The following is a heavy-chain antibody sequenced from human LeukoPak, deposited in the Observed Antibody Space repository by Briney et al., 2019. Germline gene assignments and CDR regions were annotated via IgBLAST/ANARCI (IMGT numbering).Heavy chain of an antibody. J-gene: IGHJ4*02. D-gene: IGHD2-2*03. V-gene: IGHV3-74*01. Sequence: GGSLRLSCAASGFTFSSYWMHWVRQAPGKGLVWVLRINSDGSSTSYADSVKGRFTISRDNAKNTLYLQMNSLRAEDTAVYYCARDRGYCSSTSCYRLFDYWGQGTLVTVSS. CDR1: GFTFSSYW. CDR3: ARDRGYCSSTSCYRLFDY. CDR2: INSDGSST.